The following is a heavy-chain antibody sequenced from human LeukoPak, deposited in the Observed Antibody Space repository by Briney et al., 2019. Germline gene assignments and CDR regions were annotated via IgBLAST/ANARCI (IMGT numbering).Heavy chain of an antibody. CDR3: ARGDPAAGHNTFDV. CDR1: GASIGSYH. J-gene: IGHJ3*01. D-gene: IGHD6-13*01. V-gene: IGHV4-4*07. CDR2: FYITGSA. Sequence: SETLSLTCTVSGASIGSYHWSWIRQPAGKGLEWIGRFYITGSATYNPSLQSRVTMSVDTSENQFSLRLSSVTAADTAVYYCARGDPAAGHNTFDVWGQGTTVAVSS.